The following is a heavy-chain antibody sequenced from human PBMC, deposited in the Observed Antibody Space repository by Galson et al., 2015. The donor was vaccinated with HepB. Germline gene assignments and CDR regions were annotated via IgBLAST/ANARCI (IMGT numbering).Heavy chain of an antibody. Sequence: SVKVSCKASGGTFSSYAISWVRQAPGQGLEWVRGIIPIFGTANYAQKFQGRVTITADKSTSTAYMELSSLRSEDTAVYYCASANYVPLDPVRYNWFDPWGQGTLVTVSS. V-gene: IGHV1-69*06. J-gene: IGHJ5*02. CDR3: ASANYVPLDPVRYNWFDP. CDR2: IIPIFGTA. CDR1: GGTFSSYA. D-gene: IGHD3-16*01.